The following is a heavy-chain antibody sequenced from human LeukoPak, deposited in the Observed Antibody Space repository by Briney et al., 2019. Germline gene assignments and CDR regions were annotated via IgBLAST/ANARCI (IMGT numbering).Heavy chain of an antibody. CDR2: SYYSGSP. CDR1: GGSISSITYS. CDR3: ARRHSGSYYVEHWFDP. D-gene: IGHD1-26*01. J-gene: IGHJ5*02. V-gene: IGHV4-39*01. Sequence: KPSETLSLTCTVSGGSISSITYSWGWIRQPPGKGLEWIGNSYYSGSPYYNPSLQSRVTISVDMSNNQLSLHLSSVTAADTAVYYCARRHSGSYYVEHWFDPWGQGTLVTVSS.